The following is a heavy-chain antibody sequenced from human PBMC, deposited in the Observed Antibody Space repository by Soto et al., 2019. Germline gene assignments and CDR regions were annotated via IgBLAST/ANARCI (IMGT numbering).Heavy chain of an antibody. J-gene: IGHJ4*02. Sequence: SQTLSLTCAISGDSVSSTSTAWSWIRQSPSRGLEWLGRTYYRPKWYSDYAVSVKSRITINPDTSKNQFSLQLKSVTPEDTAVYYCARGSYYSGWVWGQGTLVTVSS. D-gene: IGHD6-19*01. CDR1: GDSVSSTSTA. CDR2: TYYRPKWYS. CDR3: ARGSYYSGWV. V-gene: IGHV6-1*01.